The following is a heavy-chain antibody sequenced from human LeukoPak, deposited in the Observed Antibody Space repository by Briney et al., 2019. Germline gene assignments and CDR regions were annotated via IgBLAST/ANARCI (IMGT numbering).Heavy chain of an antibody. J-gene: IGHJ3*02. CDR3: ARDSMIVVVNDAFDI. V-gene: IGHV1-18*01. D-gene: IGHD3-22*01. CDR2: ISAYNGDT. CDR1: GYTFSNYS. Sequence: EASVKVSCKTSGYTFSNYSITWVRQAPGQGLEWMGWISAYNGDTNYAQQLQGRVTMTTDTSTSTAYMELRSLRSDDTAVYYCARDSMIVVVNDAFDIWGQGTMVTVSS.